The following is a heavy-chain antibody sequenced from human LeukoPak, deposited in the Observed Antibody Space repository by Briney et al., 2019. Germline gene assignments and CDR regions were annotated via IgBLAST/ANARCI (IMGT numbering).Heavy chain of an antibody. CDR1: GFTFSSYA. V-gene: IGHV3-23*01. D-gene: IGHD1-1*01. Sequence: GGSLRLSCAASGFTFSSYAVSWVRQAPGEGLQLVSAISGSGAITYYADSVKGRFTISRDNSKNTLYLQMNSLRTEDTAIYYCARQTASAYAFDIWGQGTVVTVSS. J-gene: IGHJ3*02. CDR2: ISGSGAIT. CDR3: ARQTASAYAFDI.